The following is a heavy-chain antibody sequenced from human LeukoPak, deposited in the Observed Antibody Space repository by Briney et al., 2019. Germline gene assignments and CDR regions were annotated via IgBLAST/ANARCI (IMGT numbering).Heavy chain of an antibody. CDR3: ARGRNIEMTTMSGGSDY. CDR2: IIPNSGDT. J-gene: IGHJ4*02. CDR1: GGAFSDYA. Sequence: GASVKVSCKASGGAFSDYAITWVRQAPGQGLEWMGRIIPNSGDTNYAQKFQGRVSMTRDTSISTAYMDLSDLRSDDTAVYYCARGRNIEMTTMSGGSDYWGQGTLVTVSS. V-gene: IGHV1-2*02. D-gene: IGHD5-24*01.